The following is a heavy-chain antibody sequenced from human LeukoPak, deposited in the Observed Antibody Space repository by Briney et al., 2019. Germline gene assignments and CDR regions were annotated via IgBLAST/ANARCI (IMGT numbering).Heavy chain of an antibody. V-gene: IGHV1-18*01. CDR2: ISAYNGNT. J-gene: IGHJ4*02. CDR3: ARAGELLWFGELSNPDY. CDR1: GYTFTSYG. D-gene: IGHD3-10*01. Sequence: ASVTVSCKASGYTFTSYGISWVRQAPGQGLEWMGWISAYNGNTNYAQKLQGRVTMTTDTSTSTAYMELRSLRSDDTAVYYCARAGELLWFGELSNPDYWGQGTLVTVSS.